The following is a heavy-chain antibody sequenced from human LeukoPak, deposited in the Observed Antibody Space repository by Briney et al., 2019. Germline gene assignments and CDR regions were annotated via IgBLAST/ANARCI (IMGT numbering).Heavy chain of an antibody. V-gene: IGHV1-8*03. CDR1: GGTFSSYA. Sequence: GASVKVSCKASGGTFSSYAISWVRQAPGQGLEWMGWMNPNSGNTGYAQKFQGRVTITRNTSISTAYMELSSLRSEDTAVYYCARGRRGLQSKGAFFDYWGQGTLVTVSS. J-gene: IGHJ4*02. CDR3: ARGRRGLQSKGAFFDY. CDR2: MNPNSGNT. D-gene: IGHD5-24*01.